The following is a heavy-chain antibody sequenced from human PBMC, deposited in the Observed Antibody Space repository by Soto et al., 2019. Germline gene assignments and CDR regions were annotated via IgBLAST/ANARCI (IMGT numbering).Heavy chain of an antibody. J-gene: IGHJ3*02. CDR3: ASQTLSAGIDI. V-gene: IGHV4-34*01. Sequence: PSETLSLTCAVYGGAFRGYYWSWIRQPPGKGLEWIGEINHSGSTNYNPSLKSRVTISVDTSKNQFSLKLSSVTAADTAVYYCASQTLSAGIDIWGQGTMVTVSS. CDR2: INHSGST. CDR1: GGAFRGYY. D-gene: IGHD3-16*02.